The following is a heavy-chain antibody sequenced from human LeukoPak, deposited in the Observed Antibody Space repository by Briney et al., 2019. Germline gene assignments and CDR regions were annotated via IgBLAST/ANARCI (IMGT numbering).Heavy chain of an antibody. D-gene: IGHD6-19*01. CDR2: ISGSGGST. J-gene: IGHJ4*02. V-gene: IGHV3-23*01. CDR1: GLTFSSYA. CDR3: AGLSSGWYRQSDYFDY. Sequence: GGSLRLSCAASGLTFSSYAMSWVRQAPGKGLEWVSAISGSGGSTYYADSVKGRFTISRDNSKNTLYLRMNSLRAEDTGVYYCAGLSSGWYRQSDYFDYWGQGTLVTVSS.